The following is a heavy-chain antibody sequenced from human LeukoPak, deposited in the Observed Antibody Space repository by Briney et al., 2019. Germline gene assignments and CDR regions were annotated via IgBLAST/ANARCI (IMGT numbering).Heavy chain of an antibody. CDR3: ARQKYYYGSGFDY. D-gene: IGHD3-10*01. J-gene: IGHJ4*02. CDR2: IYYTGST. Sequence: SETLPLTCTVSGGSISSSSHYWGWIRQPPGKGLEWIGTIYYTGSTYYNPSLRSRVTISADTSKNQFSLKLSSVTAADTAFYYCARQKYYYGSGFDYWGQGTLVTVSS. V-gene: IGHV4-39*01. CDR1: GGSISSSSHY.